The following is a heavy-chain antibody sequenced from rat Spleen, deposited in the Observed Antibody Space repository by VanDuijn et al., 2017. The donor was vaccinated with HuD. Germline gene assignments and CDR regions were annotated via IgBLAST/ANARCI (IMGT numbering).Heavy chain of an antibody. V-gene: IGHV2-19*01. CDR3: ARDREGRYNNYGIDY. CDR2: IQNGGST. Sequence: QVQLKESGPGLVQPSQTLSLTCSVSGFSLTDNSVHWVRQPPGKGLEWMGRIQNGGSTDYNSALKSRLSISRDTSKSQVFLKMNSLQTEDTATYYCARDREGRYNNYGIDYWGQGVMVTVSS. CDR1: GFSLTDNS. D-gene: IGHD1-10*01. J-gene: IGHJ2*01.